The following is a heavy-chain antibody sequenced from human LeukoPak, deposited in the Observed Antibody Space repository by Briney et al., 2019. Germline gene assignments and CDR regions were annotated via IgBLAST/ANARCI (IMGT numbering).Heavy chain of an antibody. V-gene: IGHV3-74*01. D-gene: IGHD2-8*02. J-gene: IGHJ4*02. Sequence: PGGSLRLSCAASGFTFSIYWMHWVRQVPGKWLVWVSRINSDGSDTNYADSVKGRFTISRDNAKSTVYLQMNGLGLEDTAVYFCARDLTGTLFDYWGQGTLVTVSS. CDR1: GFTFSIYW. CDR3: ARDLTGTLFDY. CDR2: INSDGSDT.